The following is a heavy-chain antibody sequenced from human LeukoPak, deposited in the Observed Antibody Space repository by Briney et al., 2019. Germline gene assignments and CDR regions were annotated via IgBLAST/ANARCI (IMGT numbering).Heavy chain of an antibody. CDR1: GGSISSYY. J-gene: IGHJ5*02. CDR2: IYYSGST. Sequence: SETLSLTCTVSGGSISSYYWSWIRQPPGKGLEWIGYIYYSGSTNYNPSLKSRVTISVDTSKNQFSLKLSSVTAADTAVYYCARVFYDFWSGYPPGPTAGLTNNWFDPWGQGTLVTVSS. D-gene: IGHD3-3*01. CDR3: ARVFYDFWSGYPPGPTAGLTNNWFDP. V-gene: IGHV4-59*01.